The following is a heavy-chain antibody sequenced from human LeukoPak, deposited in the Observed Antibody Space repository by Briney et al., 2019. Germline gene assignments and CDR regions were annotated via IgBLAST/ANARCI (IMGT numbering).Heavy chain of an antibody. D-gene: IGHD6-19*01. V-gene: IGHV4-59*01. Sequence: PSETLSLTCTASGGSISSYSWNWIRQPPGMGLEWIGYIYYTGSTNYNPSLKSRVNMSVDMCKNQFSLMLNSGTAADTAVYYCAREPRGYSSGWFFDSWGQGTMVTVSS. J-gene: IGHJ4*02. CDR3: AREPRGYSSGWFFDS. CDR1: GGSISSYS. CDR2: IYYTGST.